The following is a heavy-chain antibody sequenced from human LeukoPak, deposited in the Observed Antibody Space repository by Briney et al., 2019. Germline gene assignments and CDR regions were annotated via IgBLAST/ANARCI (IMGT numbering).Heavy chain of an antibody. D-gene: IGHD6-19*01. Sequence: GGSLRLSCAASGFSFSSYAMSWVRQAPGKGLEWVSSISGSGDNTYYAESVKGRFTISRDNSKNTLFLQMNSLRAEDTAVFYCANRSGYTTGWFFGFWGQGTLVTVSS. J-gene: IGHJ4*02. CDR2: ISGSGDNT. CDR3: ANRSGYTTGWFFGF. V-gene: IGHV3-23*01. CDR1: GFSFSSYA.